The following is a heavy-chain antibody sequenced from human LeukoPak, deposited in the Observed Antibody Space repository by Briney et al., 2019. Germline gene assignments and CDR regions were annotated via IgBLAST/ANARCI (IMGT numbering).Heavy chain of an antibody. CDR3: THTELTRQAFVT. CDR2: IYWDDDK. J-gene: IGHJ3*02. D-gene: IGHD1-14*01. V-gene: IGHV2-5*02. Sequence: SGPPLTHPTWTLTLTCTLSGFSLSTRGVGVGWLRQPPGKALEWLGIIYWDDDKRFSPSLRSRLTISKDTSKNLVVLTMTNLDPVDTATYYCTHTELTRQAFVTWGQRTLVTVSS. CDR1: GFSLSTRGVG.